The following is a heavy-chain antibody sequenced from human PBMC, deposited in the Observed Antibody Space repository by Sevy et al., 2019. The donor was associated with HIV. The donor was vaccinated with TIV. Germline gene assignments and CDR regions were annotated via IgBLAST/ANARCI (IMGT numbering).Heavy chain of an antibody. CDR2: IKQDGSEK. D-gene: IGHD3-3*01. Sequence: GGSLRLSCAASGFTFSSYWMSWVRQAPGKGLEWVANIKQDGSEKYYVDSVKGRFTISRDNAKNSLLLQMNSLRAEDTAVYYCARDHYDFWSGSSFDYWGQGTLVTVSS. CDR1: GFTFSSYW. J-gene: IGHJ4*02. CDR3: ARDHYDFWSGSSFDY. V-gene: IGHV3-7*03.